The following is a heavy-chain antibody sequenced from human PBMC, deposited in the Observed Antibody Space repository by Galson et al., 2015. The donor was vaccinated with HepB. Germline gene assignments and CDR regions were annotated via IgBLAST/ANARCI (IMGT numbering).Heavy chain of an antibody. CDR2: TSSSSSYI. CDR1: GFTFSSYS. Sequence: SLRLSCAASGFTFSSYSMNWVRQAPGKGLEWVSSTSSSSSYIYYADSVKGRFTISRDNAKNSLYLQMNSLRAEDTAVYYCARDASRYCSSTSCPFDPWGQGTLVTVSS. V-gene: IGHV3-21*01. D-gene: IGHD2-2*01. J-gene: IGHJ5*02. CDR3: ARDASRYCSSTSCPFDP.